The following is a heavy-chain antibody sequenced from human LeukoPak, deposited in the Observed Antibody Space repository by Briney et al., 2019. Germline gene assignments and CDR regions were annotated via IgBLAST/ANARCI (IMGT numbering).Heavy chain of an antibody. CDR3: AGVKGAYYYDSSGYYWDAFDI. Sequence: GASVKVSCKASGYTFTSHGISWVRQAPGQGLEWMGWISAYNGNTNYAQKLQGRVTMTTDTSTSTAYMELRSLRSDDTAVYYCAGVKGAYYYDSSGYYWDAFDIWGQGTMVTVSS. D-gene: IGHD3-22*01. J-gene: IGHJ3*02. CDR1: GYTFTSHG. V-gene: IGHV1-18*01. CDR2: ISAYNGNT.